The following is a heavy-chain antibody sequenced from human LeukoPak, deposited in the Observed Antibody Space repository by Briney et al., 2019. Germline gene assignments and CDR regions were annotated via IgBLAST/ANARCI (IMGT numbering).Heavy chain of an antibody. Sequence: GGSLRLSCAASGFTFSSYGMHWVRQAPGKGLEWVAFIRYDGSNKYYADSVKGRFTISRDNSKNTLYLQMNSLRAEDTAVYYCAKVTRGVNFDWSYYYYYYMDVWGKGTTVTISS. CDR1: GFTFSSYG. CDR3: AKVTRGVNFDWSYYYYYYMDV. D-gene: IGHD3-9*01. CDR2: IRYDGSNK. V-gene: IGHV3-30*02. J-gene: IGHJ6*03.